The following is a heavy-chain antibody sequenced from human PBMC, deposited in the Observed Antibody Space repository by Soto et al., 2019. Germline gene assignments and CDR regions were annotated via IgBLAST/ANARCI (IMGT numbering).Heavy chain of an antibody. CDR1: GYTFTSYD. D-gene: IGHD6-13*01. V-gene: IGHV1-8*01. Sequence: QVQLLQSGAEVKKPGASVKVSCKTSGYTFTSYDINWVRQATGHGLEWMGWMNPNSGNTGYAQNLQGRVTMTRNTSISTAYMELSGLRSDDTAVYYCARGRSTSWFSDYWGQGTLVTVSS. CDR3: ARGRSTSWFSDY. CDR2: MNPNSGNT. J-gene: IGHJ4*02.